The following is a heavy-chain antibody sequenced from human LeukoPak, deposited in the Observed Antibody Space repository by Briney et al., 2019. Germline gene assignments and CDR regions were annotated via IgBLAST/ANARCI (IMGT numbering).Heavy chain of an antibody. J-gene: IGHJ6*03. D-gene: IGHD5-18*01. V-gene: IGHV4-34*01. CDR2: INHSGST. CDR1: GGSFSGYY. CDR3: ARGLRRLAGYGYYYYYYMDV. Sequence: SETLSLTCAVYGGSFSGYYWSWILQPPGKGLEWLGEINHSGSTNYNPSLKSRVTISVDTSKNQFSLELFSVTAADTALYYCARGLRRLAGYGYYYYYYMDVWAKGTTVSVSS.